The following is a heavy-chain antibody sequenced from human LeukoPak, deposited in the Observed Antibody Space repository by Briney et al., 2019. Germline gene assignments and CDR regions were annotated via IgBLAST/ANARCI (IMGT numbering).Heavy chain of an antibody. CDR2: MNPNSGNT. CDR1: GYTFTSYD. CDR3: AREFVVVPAASPSSYYYYGMDV. Sequence: ASVKVSCKASGYTFTSYDINWVRQAPGQGLEWMGWMNPNSGNTGYAQKFQGRVTMTRNTSISTAYMELSSLRSEDTAVYYCAREFVVVPAASPSSYYYYGMDVWGQGTTVTVSS. V-gene: IGHV1-8*01. D-gene: IGHD2-2*01. J-gene: IGHJ6*02.